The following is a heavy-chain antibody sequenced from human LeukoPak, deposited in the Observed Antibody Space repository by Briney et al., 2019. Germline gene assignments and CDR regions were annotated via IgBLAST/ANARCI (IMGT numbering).Heavy chain of an antibody. J-gene: IGHJ4*02. V-gene: IGHV3-7*03. CDR1: GFTFSSYW. Sequence: GGSLRLSCAASGFTFSSYWMTWVRQAPGKGLEWVANIKVDGSEKHYLDSVKGRFTISRDNAKNSVYLQMNSLRTEDTAIYYCARKTGMTGEAFEYWGQGTLVTVSS. CDR3: ARKTGMTGEAFEY. D-gene: IGHD1-1*01. CDR2: IKVDGSEK.